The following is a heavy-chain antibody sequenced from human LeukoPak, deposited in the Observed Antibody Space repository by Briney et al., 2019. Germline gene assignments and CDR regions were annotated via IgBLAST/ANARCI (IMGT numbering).Heavy chain of an antibody. CDR1: GFTFRTYN. CDR3: ARETTVTFPDAFDI. CDR2: ISRSGGET. J-gene: IGHJ3*02. V-gene: IGHV3-23*01. D-gene: IGHD4-17*01. Sequence: GGSLRLSCAASGFTFRTYNMNWVRQAPGKGLEWVSAISRSGGETYYADSVKGRFTISRDDSKNTLYLQMNTLRAEDAAVYHCARETTVTFPDAFDIWGQGTMVTVSS.